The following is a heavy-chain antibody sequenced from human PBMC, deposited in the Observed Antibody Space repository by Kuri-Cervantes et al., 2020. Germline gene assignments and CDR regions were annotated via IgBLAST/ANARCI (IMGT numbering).Heavy chain of an antibody. J-gene: IGHJ6*02. CDR1: GFTFSDYY. D-gene: IGHD3-16*01. Sequence: GESLKISCAASGFTFSDYYMSWIRQAPGKGLEWVSYISSSGSTIYYADSVKGRFTISRDNSKNTLYLQMNSLRAEDTAVYYCARDWAPRGYYYGMDVWGQGTTVTVSS. CDR2: ISSSGSTI. CDR3: ARDWAPRGYYYGMDV. V-gene: IGHV3-11*04.